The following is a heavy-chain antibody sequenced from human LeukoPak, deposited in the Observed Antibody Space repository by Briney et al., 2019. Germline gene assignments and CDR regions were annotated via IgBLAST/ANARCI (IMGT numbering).Heavy chain of an antibody. D-gene: IGHD2-2*01. V-gene: IGHV1-46*01. CDR1: GYTFTGYY. J-gene: IGHJ4*02. CDR3: ARGPRGQYQWFDY. CDR2: ISPSGGST. Sequence: ASVKVSCKASGYTFTGYYMHWVRQAPGQGLEWMGIISPSGGSTSYAQKFQGRVTMTRDMSTSTVYMELSSLRSEDTAVYYCARGPRGQYQWFDYWGQGTLVTVSS.